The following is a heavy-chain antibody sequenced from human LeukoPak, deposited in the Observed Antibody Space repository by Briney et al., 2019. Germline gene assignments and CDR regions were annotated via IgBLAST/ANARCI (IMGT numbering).Heavy chain of an antibody. Sequence: ASVKVSCKASGDTFSDYYAHWVRQAPGQGLEWMGWINPNNGGTNYAQKFQGRVTMTRDTSISTAYMELSRLRSDDTAVYYCARLEPSLRGSTFDYWGQGTLVTVSS. J-gene: IGHJ4*02. CDR1: GDTFSDYY. CDR3: ARLEPSLRGSTFDY. D-gene: IGHD5/OR15-5a*01. V-gene: IGHV1-2*02. CDR2: INPNNGGT.